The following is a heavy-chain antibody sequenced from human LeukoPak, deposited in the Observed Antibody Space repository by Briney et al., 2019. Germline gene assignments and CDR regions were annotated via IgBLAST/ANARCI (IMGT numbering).Heavy chain of an antibody. CDR3: TTGRWYYYDSSGFPYYFDY. D-gene: IGHD3-22*01. CDR1: GFTFSSYW. V-gene: IGHV3-15*01. CDR2: IKSKTDGGTT. J-gene: IGHJ4*02. Sequence: GGSLRLSCVASGFTFSSYWMSWVRQAPGKGLEWVGRIKSKTDGGTTDYAAPVKGRFTISRDDSKNTLYLQMNSLKTEDTAVYYCTTGRWYYYDSSGFPYYFDYWGQGTLVTVSS.